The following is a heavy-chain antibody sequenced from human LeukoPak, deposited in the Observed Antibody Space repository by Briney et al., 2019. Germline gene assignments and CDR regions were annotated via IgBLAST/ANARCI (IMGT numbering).Heavy chain of an antibody. CDR2: IIPNSGAT. CDR1: GYTFTGYY. Sequence: ASVKVSCKASGYTFTGYYMHWVRQAPGQGLEWMGWIIPNSGATKYAQKFQGRVTMTWDTSISAVYMELSRLISDDTAVHYCARGEEGNYYYYYGMDVWGQGTTVTVSS. CDR3: ARGEEGNYYYYYGMDV. V-gene: IGHV1-2*02. J-gene: IGHJ6*02.